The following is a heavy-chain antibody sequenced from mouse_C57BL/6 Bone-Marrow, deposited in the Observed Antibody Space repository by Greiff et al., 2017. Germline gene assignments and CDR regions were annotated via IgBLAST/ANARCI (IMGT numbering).Heavy chain of an antibody. J-gene: IGHJ3*01. Sequence: VQLQQSGAELVKPGASVTLSCKASGYTFTSYWMHWVKQRPGQGLEWIGMIHPNSGSTIYNEKFKSKVTLTVDKSYISAYMQLSILTSEYSAVFFCAVYYDYDGVSYWGQGPLVTVSA. D-gene: IGHD2-4*01. V-gene: IGHV1-64*01. CDR1: GYTFTSYW. CDR2: IHPNSGST. CDR3: AVYYDYDGVSY.